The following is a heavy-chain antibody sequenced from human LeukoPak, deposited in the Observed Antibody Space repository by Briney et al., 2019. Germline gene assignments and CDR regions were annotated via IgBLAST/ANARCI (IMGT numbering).Heavy chain of an antibody. J-gene: IGHJ4*02. V-gene: IGHV3-23*01. D-gene: IGHD3-9*01. Sequence: PGGSLRLSCAASGFTFSSYAMSWVRQAPGKGLEWVSAISGSGGSTYYADSVKGRFTISRDNSKNTLYLQMNSLRAEDTAVYYCAKDKAPSLTGLPYYSDYWGQGTLVTVSS. CDR1: GFTFSSYA. CDR2: ISGSGGST. CDR3: AKDKAPSLTGLPYYSDY.